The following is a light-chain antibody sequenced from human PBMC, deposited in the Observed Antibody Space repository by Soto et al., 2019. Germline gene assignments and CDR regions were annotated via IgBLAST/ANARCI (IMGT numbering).Light chain of an antibody. CDR3: QQYNNYPKP. V-gene: IGKV1-5*03. J-gene: IGKJ2*01. CDR2: KAS. CDR1: QSVSSW. Sequence: DIQMTQSPSTLSASVGDSITITCRASQSVSSWLAWYQQKPGKAPNLLIYKASILETGVPSRFSGSGSGINFTLTISSLQPDDCATYYCQQYNNYPKPFGQGTKVDIK.